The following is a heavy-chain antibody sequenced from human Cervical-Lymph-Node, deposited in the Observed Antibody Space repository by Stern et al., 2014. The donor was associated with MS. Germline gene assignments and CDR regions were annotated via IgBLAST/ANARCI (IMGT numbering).Heavy chain of an antibody. D-gene: IGHD4-23*01. CDR3: ARDQTTVVSNFDF. CDR2: STSSSFI. Sequence: EVQLVESGGGLVTPGGSLRLSCAASGFTFSIYTMHWVLQAPGKGLEWVSSSTSSSFIYYADSLKGRFTISRDNAKNSLFLQMNGLRAEDTAVYYCARDQTTVVSNFDFWGQGTMVTVSS. V-gene: IGHV3-21*01. CDR1: GFTFSIYT. J-gene: IGHJ4*02.